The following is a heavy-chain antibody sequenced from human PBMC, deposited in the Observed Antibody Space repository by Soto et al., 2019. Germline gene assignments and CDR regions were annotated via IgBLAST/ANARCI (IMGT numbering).Heavy chain of an antibody. CDR2: TYYRSKWYN. Sequence: PSRALSLPFASPGGIDSSYRAALNWIRHWPSRGLEWLGRTYYRSKWYNDYALSLRSRIPVNPDTSRNQFSLHLNSVTPEDTAVYYCARGTGDPRGDALNVWGQGTMVTVSS. D-gene: IGHD7-27*01. J-gene: IGHJ3*01. V-gene: IGHV6-1*01. CDR1: GGIDSSYRAA. CDR3: ARGTGDPRGDALNV.